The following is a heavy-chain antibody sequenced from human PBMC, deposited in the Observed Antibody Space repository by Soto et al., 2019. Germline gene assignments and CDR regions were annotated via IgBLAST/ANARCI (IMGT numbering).Heavy chain of an antibody. V-gene: IGHV4-31*03. D-gene: IGHD2-21*01. CDR3: ARLRIATNNYKWFDP. Sequence: SETLSLTCSVSGAALNSGNYYWSWIRQVPGKGLEWIGHIYVTGAVDYSPSLRDRITISQDTSERQFSLNLRLVTAADAAVYYCARLRIATNNYKWFDPWGQGTLVTVSS. CDR2: IYVTGAV. CDR1: GAALNSGNYY. J-gene: IGHJ5*02.